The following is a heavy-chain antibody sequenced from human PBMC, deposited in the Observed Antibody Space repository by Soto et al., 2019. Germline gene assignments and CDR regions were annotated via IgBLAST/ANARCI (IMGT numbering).Heavy chain of an antibody. J-gene: IGHJ5*02. CDR3: ARDFWSGYYGRQNWFDP. CDR1: GYTFTSYD. Sequence: ASVKVSCKASGYTFTSYDINWVRQATGQGLEWMGWMNPNSGNTGYAQKFQGRVTMTRNTSISTAYRELSSRRSEDTAFYFCARDFWSGYYGRQNWFDPWGQGTLVTVSS. D-gene: IGHD3-3*01. CDR2: MNPNSGNT. V-gene: IGHV1-8*01.